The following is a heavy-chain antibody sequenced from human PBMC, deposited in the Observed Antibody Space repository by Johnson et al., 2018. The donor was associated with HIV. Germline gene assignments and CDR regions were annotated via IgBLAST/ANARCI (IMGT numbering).Heavy chain of an antibody. CDR2: IWFDGSNK. V-gene: IGHV3-33*06. J-gene: IGHJ3*01. CDR3: AKIGQWRERLDAFDV. D-gene: IGHD6-19*01. CDR1: GFTFSTYG. Sequence: QMQLVESGGGVVQSGRSLRLSCAASGFTFSTYGMHWVRQAPGKGLEWVAVIWFDGSNKYYADSMTGRFTISRDNSKNTLYLQMSSLRPEDTAVYYCAKIGQWRERLDAFDVWGQGTMVTVSS.